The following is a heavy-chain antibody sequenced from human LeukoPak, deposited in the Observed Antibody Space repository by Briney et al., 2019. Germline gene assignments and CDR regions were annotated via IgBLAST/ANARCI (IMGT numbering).Heavy chain of an antibody. D-gene: IGHD3-3*01. Sequence: SETLSLTCAVYGGSFSGYYWSWIRQPPGKGLEWIGEINHSGSTNYNPSLKSRVTISVDTSKNQFSLKLSSVTAADTAVYYCARGVLRYYDFWSGYQYYFDCWGQGTLVTVSS. V-gene: IGHV4-34*01. J-gene: IGHJ4*02. CDR1: GGSFSGYY. CDR2: INHSGST. CDR3: ARGVLRYYDFWSGYQYYFDC.